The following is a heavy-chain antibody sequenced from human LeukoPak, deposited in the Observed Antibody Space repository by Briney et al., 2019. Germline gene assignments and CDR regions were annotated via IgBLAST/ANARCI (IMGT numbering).Heavy chain of an antibody. J-gene: IGHJ2*01. CDR2: IYPGDSDT. D-gene: IGHD6-19*01. CDR3: ARNPGIAVAGDWYFDL. CDR1: GYSFTSYW. V-gene: IGHV5-51*01. Sequence: PGESLKISCKGSGYSFTSYWIGWVRQMPGKGLEWMGIIYPGDSDTRYSPSFQGQVTISADKSISTAYLQWSSLKASDTAMYYCARNPGIAVAGDWYFDLWGRGTLVTVSS.